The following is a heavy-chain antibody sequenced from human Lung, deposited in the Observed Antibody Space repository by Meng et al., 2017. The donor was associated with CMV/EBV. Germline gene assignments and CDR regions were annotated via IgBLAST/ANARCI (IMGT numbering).Heavy chain of an antibody. CDR1: CVSICTRSKW. CDR2: VNDSGTT. J-gene: IGHJ4*02. V-gene: IGHV4-4*02. CDR3: ARFDSSGYSFDR. Sequence: VFSCVSICTRSKWWTCVRPPPRGGLEWIGEVNDSGTTNYNPSLKSRVIMSVDTSNNQFFLELASVTAADTAIYYCARFDSSGYSFDRWGQGTLVTVSS. D-gene: IGHD3-22*01.